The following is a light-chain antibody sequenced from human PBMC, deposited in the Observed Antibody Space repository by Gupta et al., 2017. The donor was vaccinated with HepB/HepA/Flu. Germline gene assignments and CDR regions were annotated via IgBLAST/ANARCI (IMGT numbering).Light chain of an antibody. Sequence: DIQLTQSPYSLSASVGDRITITCRASHGINNFVAWYQQKPGKVPKLLIYAASTLQSGVPARFSGSGSGTDFTLTISRLQPEDVATYYCQKYNRVPLTFGPGTKVEIK. CDR3: QKYNRVPLT. J-gene: IGKJ3*01. CDR2: AAS. V-gene: IGKV1-27*01. CDR1: HGINNF.